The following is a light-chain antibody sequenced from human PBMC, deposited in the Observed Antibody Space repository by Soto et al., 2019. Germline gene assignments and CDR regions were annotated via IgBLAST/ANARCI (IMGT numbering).Light chain of an antibody. J-gene: IGLJ3*02. CDR3: DMYIDSAWV. CDR2: RTS. Sequence: QAVVTQEPSFSVSPGGTVTLTCGWTSGSVSTSYYPSWYQQTPGQAPRTLIYRTSTRSSGVPDRFSGSILGNKAALTITGAQADDESYYYCDMYIDSAWVFGGGTKLTVL. CDR1: SGSVSTSYY. V-gene: IGLV8-61*01.